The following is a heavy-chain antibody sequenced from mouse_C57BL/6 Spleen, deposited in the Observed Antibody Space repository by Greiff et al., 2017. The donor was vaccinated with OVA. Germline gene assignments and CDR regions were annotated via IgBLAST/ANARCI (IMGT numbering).Heavy chain of an antibody. CDR2: ISYDGSN. V-gene: IGHV3-6*01. CDR1: GYSITSGYY. J-gene: IGHJ1*03. CDR3: ARAHITTVVARYFDV. D-gene: IGHD1-1*01. Sequence: EVKLLESGPGLVKPSQSLSLTCSVTGYSITSGYYWNWIRQFPGNKLEWMGYISYDGSNNYNPSLKNRISITRDTSKNQFFLKLNSVTTEDTATYYCARAHITTVVARYFDVWGTGTTVTVSS.